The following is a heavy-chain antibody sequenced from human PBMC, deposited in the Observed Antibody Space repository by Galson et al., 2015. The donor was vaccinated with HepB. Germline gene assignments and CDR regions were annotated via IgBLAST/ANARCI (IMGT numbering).Heavy chain of an antibody. V-gene: IGHV3-53*01. CDR1: GFTVSTNY. CDR2: IYGGGGT. Sequence: SLRLSCAASGFTVSTNYMSWVRQAPGKGLEWVSVIYGGGGTKYADSVKGRFTISRDNAKNTLFLQMNSLRAEDTAVYYCARVKRGSTSWYRVDHYYYSMAVWGKGTTVTVSS. D-gene: IGHD2-2*02. CDR3: ARVKRGSTSWYRVDHYYYSMAV. J-gene: IGHJ6*03.